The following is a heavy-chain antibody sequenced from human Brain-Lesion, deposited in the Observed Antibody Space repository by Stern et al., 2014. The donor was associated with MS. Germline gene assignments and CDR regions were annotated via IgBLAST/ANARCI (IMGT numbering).Heavy chain of an antibody. Sequence: VKLEESGAEGKKPGASVKVSCKTSGYIFTGYYIHWVRQAPGQGLEWMAWINPNTGGPKYAQKFQGRVPMSRDTSISTAYVELSSLTSDDTAVYYCARDQRGITIFGVVTDYYYLGMDVWGQGTTVTVSS. CDR2: INPNTGGP. V-gene: IGHV1-2*02. D-gene: IGHD3-3*01. CDR3: ARDQRGITIFGVVTDYYYLGMDV. J-gene: IGHJ6*02. CDR1: GYIFTGYY.